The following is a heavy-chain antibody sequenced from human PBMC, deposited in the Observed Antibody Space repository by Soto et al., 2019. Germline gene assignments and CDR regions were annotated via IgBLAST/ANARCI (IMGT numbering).Heavy chain of an antibody. J-gene: IGHJ6*02. CDR3: AKDQLTAGGDYYYYYGMDV. D-gene: IGHD6-13*01. CDR1: GFTFSSFA. CDR2: ISGGGGGS. V-gene: IGHV3-23*01. Sequence: EVVLLQSGGGLVQPGGSLRLSCEASGFTFSSFAMSWVRQTPGKGLEWLSGISGGGGGSYYADSVKGRFTSSRDNSKNTLDLQMNSLRVEDTALYYCAKDQLTAGGDYYYYYGMDVWGRGTAVTVSS.